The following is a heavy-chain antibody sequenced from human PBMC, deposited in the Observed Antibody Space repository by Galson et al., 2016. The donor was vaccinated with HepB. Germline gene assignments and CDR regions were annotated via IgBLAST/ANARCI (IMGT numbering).Heavy chain of an antibody. CDR3: AKDQSYMESSGWYDFDF. CDR2: ISGSASRT. CDR1: GFTFSSFA. Sequence: SLRLSCAASGFTFSSFAMSWVRQAPGKGLEWVAAISGSASRTYSAGSVKGRFTISRDNSKNTLYLRMNSLRAEDTAIYYCAKDQSYMESSGWYDFDFWGQGTLVIVAS. D-gene: IGHD6-19*01. J-gene: IGHJ4*02. V-gene: IGHV3-23*01.